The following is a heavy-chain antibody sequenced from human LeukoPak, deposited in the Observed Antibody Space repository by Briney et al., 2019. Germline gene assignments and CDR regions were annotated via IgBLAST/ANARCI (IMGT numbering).Heavy chain of an antibody. D-gene: IGHD2-2*01. J-gene: IGHJ4*02. CDR2: ISFYNGNT. V-gene: IGHV1-18*01. CDR3: ARGYCSSATCRHFDY. CDR1: GYAFTNYA. Sequence: ASVKVSCKASGYAFTNYAISWVRQAPGQGLEWMGWISFYNGNTNYAQKLQGRVTMTADTSTTTAYMELRSLRSDDTAVYYCARGYCSSATCRHFDYWGQGALVTVPS.